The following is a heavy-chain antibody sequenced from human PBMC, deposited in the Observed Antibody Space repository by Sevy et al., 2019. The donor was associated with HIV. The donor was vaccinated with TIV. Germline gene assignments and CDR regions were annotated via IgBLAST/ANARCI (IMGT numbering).Heavy chain of an antibody. D-gene: IGHD2-15*01. V-gene: IGHV1-24*01. CDR1: GYTLTQLS. J-gene: IGHJ4*02. Sequence: ASVKVSFKVSGYTLTQLSMHWVRQAPGKGLEWMGSFDSEDGERIYAQKFQGRITMTEDTSTDTAYMDLSSLKSDDTAVYYCATTREYYQGKSGYFDYWGQGALVTVSS. CDR3: ATTREYYQGKSGYFDY. CDR2: FDSEDGER.